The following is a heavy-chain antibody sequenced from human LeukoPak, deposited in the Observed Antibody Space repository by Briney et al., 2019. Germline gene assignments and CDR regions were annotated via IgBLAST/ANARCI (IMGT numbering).Heavy chain of an antibody. CDR3: ATSPVSGWPSDFDS. Sequence: SETLSLTCTVSGGSLSGGSYYWSWIRQPAGKGLEWIGRIYTSGSTNYNPSLKSRVTISADRSKNQFSLNLSSVTAADTAVYYCATSPVSGWPSDFDSGGQGTLVTVSS. D-gene: IGHD6-19*01. CDR2: IYTSGST. J-gene: IGHJ4*02. V-gene: IGHV4-61*02. CDR1: GGSLSGGSYY.